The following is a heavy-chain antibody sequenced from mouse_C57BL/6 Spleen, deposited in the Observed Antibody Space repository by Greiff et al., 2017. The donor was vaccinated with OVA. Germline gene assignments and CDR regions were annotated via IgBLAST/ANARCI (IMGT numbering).Heavy chain of an antibody. CDR2: IDPSYRYT. Sequence: QVQLQQPGAELVKPGASVKLSCKASGYTFTSYWMQWVKQRPGQGLEWIGEIDPSYRYTNYNQKFKGKATLTVDTSSSTAYMQLISLTSEDSAVYDCERWPCTYGCRAWFAYWGQGTLVTVSA. CDR3: ERWPCTYGCRAWFAY. D-gene: IGHD1-1*01. CDR1: GYTFTSYW. V-gene: IGHV1-50*01. J-gene: IGHJ3*01.